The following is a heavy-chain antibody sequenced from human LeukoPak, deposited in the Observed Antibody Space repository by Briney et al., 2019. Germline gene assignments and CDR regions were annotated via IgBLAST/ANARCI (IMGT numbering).Heavy chain of an antibody. J-gene: IGHJ5*02. D-gene: IGHD3-16*02. CDR1: GYTFTSYY. CDR2: INPSGRST. Sequence: GASLKVSCKASGYTFTSYYMHGVRQAPGQGREWMGVINPSGRSTRYAQKVPGGLSLTRDMSTSTDYMDRSGLTSEDTPVCFCVTDTFGGVIALWFDTWGEGDPVTASP. V-gene: IGHV1-46*01. CDR3: VTDTFGGVIALWFDT.